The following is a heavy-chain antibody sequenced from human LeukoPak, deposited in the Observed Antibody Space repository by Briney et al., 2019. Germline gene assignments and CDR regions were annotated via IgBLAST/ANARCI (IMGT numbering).Heavy chain of an antibody. CDR1: ESMFTGYH. CDR2: INHNSGAT. CDR3: ASGWRSECFDY. J-gene: IGHJ4*02. D-gene: IGHD3-10*01. V-gene: IGHV1-2*02. Sequence: SSVKVCCKPSESMFTGYHVPGVRQAPRHRLECMGWINHNSGATNYAQKFQGRVTMNRDTSISTAYMDLSRLRSDDTAVYYCASGWRSECFDYWGQGTLVTVSS.